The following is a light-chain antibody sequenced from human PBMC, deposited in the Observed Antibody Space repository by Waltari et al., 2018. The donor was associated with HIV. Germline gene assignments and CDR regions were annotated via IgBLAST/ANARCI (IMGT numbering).Light chain of an antibody. CDR1: SSNIGAGVD. CDR3: QSYDSGLRGYA. CDR2: ANP. J-gene: IGLJ1*01. V-gene: IGLV1-40*01. Sequence: QSVLTQPPSVSGAPGQRVTISCTGSSSNIGAGVDVHWSQQLPGTAPTLRIYANPTRPPGVPGRFSASKSGTSTSLAMTGLQAEDEADYYCQSYDSGLRGYAFGTGTKVSVL.